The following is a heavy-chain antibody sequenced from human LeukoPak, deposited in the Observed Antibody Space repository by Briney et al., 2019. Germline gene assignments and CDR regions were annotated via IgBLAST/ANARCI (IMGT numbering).Heavy chain of an antibody. CDR1: GFTFSSYW. Sequence: GGSLRLSCAASGFTFSSYWMPWVRQAPGKGLEWVANIKQDGSERFYVDSVKGRFTISRDNARNSVYLQMNSLRAEDTAVYYCAREGGMADYWGQGTLVTVSS. CDR2: IKQDGSER. D-gene: IGHD3-16*01. CDR3: AREGGMADY. V-gene: IGHV3-7*03. J-gene: IGHJ4*02.